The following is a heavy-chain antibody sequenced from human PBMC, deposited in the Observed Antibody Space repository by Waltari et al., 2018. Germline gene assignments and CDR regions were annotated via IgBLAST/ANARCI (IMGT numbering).Heavy chain of an antibody. CDR3: ARDGGSGSDPVVY. D-gene: IGHD3-10*01. Sequence: QVQLVQSGAEGKKPGASVTVSCTASGYTVTGSYMPWVRQAPGQGLEWMGWINPNSGGTNYAQKFQGRVTMTRDTSISTAYMELSRLRSDDTAVYYCARDGGSGSDPVVYWGQGTLVTVSS. CDR2: INPNSGGT. CDR1: GYTVTGSY. V-gene: IGHV1-2*02. J-gene: IGHJ4*02.